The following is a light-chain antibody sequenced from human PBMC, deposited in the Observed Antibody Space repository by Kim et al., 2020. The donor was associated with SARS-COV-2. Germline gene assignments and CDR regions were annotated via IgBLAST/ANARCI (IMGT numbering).Light chain of an antibody. Sequence: LSPGEIAALSCRASQSVSNSYLAWYQHKPGQAPRLVIYGASSRATGIPDRFSGSGSGTDFTLTISRLEPEDSAVYYCQQYGRSITFGGGTKVDIK. V-gene: IGKV3-20*01. CDR2: GAS. CDR1: QSVSNSY. J-gene: IGKJ4*01. CDR3: QQYGRSIT.